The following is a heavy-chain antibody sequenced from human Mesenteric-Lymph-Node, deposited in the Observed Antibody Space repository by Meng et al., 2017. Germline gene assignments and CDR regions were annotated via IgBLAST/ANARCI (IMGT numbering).Heavy chain of an antibody. CDR3: ARDNNPVYYDFWSGYYLLGWFDH. V-gene: IGHV4-59*01. CDR1: GGSISSYY. CDR2: IYYSGST. J-gene: IGHJ5*02. D-gene: IGHD3-3*01. Sequence: SETLSLTCTVSGGSISSYYWSWIRQPPGKGLEWIGYIYYSGSTNYNPSLKSRVTISVDTSKNQFSLKLSSVTAAGTAVYYCARDNNPVYYDFWSGYYLLGWFDHWGQGTLVTVSS.